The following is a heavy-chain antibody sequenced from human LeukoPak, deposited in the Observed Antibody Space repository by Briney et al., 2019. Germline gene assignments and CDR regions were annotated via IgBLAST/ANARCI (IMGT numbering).Heavy chain of an antibody. Sequence: SETLSLTCTVSGGSISSYYWGWIRQPPGKGLEWIGSIYYSGSTYYNPSLKSRVTISVDTSKNQFSLKLSSVTAADTAVYYCARIGADPLGDYGDYWGQGTLVTVSS. CDR3: ARIGADPLGDYGDY. D-gene: IGHD4-17*01. CDR1: GGSISSYY. J-gene: IGHJ4*02. V-gene: IGHV4-39*07. CDR2: IYYSGST.